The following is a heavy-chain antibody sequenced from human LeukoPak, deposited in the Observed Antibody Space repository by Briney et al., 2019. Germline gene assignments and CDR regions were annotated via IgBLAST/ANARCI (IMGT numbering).Heavy chain of an antibody. V-gene: IGHV3-21*01. CDR2: IGSSSSYI. D-gene: IGHD3-3*01. J-gene: IGHJ6*02. Sequence: GGSLRLSCAASGFTFSSYCMNWVSQAPGKWLEWVSSIGSSSSYIYYADSVKGRFTISRDSAKNSLYLQMNSLRAEDTAVYYCARDQGNDFWSGYDGMDVWGQGTTVTVSS. CDR3: ARDQGNDFWSGYDGMDV. CDR1: GFTFSSYC.